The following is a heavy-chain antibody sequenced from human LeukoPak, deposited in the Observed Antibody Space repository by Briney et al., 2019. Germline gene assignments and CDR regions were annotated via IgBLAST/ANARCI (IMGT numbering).Heavy chain of an antibody. V-gene: IGHV3-21*01. CDR2: ISSSSSYI. D-gene: IGHD1-26*01. J-gene: IGHJ4*02. Sequence: PGGSLRLSCAASGFTFSSYSMNWVRQAPGKGLEWVSSISSSSSYIYYADSVKGRFTISRDNAKNSLYLQMNSLRAEDTAVYYCARGLLVGATAIGYWGQGTLVIVSS. CDR3: ARGLLVGATAIGY. CDR1: GFTFSSYS.